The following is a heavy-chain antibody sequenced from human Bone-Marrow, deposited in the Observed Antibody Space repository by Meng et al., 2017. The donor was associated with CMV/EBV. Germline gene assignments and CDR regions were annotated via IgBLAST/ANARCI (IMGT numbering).Heavy chain of an antibody. D-gene: IGHD7-27*01. CDR1: GGSISSYY. CDR3: ARCSPFALGTGDWYYP. V-gene: IGHV4-59*01. J-gene: IGHJ5*02. Sequence: SETLSLTCTVSGGSISSYYWSWIRQPPGKGLEWIGYIYYSGSTNYNPSLKSRVTISVDTSKNQFSLKLSSVTAADTAVYYCARCSPFALGTGDWYYPWGQGTLVTVSS. CDR2: IYYSGST.